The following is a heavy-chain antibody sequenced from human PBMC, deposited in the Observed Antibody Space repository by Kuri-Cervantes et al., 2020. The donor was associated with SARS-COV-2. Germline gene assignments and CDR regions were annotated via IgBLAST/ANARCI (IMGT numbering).Heavy chain of an antibody. D-gene: IGHD6-13*01. V-gene: IGHV3-30-3*01. CDR3: AKDLDTIAAAPLFDY. CDR1: GFTFSSYA. Sequence: LTCAASGFTFSSYAMHWVRQAPGKGLEWVAVISYDGSNKNYADSVRGRFTTSRDNSKNPLYLQMNSLRAEDTAVYYCAKDLDTIAAAPLFDYWGQGTLVTVSS. CDR2: ISYDGSNK. J-gene: IGHJ4*02.